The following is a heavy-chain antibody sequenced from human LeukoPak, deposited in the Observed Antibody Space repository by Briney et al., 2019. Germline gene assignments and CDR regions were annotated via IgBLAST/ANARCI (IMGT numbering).Heavy chain of an antibody. J-gene: IGHJ4*02. CDR3: ARVGRYRGDYFDY. D-gene: IGHD6-19*01. CDR1: GGSISSYY. CDR2: IYYSGST. Sequence: PSETLSVTCTVSGGSISSYYWSWIRQPPGKGLEWIGYIYYSGSTNYNPSLKSRVTISVDTSKNQFSLKLSSVTAADTAVYYCARVGRYRGDYFDYWGQGTLVTVSS. V-gene: IGHV4-59*01.